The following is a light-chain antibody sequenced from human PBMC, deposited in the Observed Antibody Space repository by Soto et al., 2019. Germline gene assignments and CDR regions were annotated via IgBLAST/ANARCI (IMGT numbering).Light chain of an antibody. V-gene: IGLV2-14*01. CDR3: SSYSSGSTLYV. CDR1: SSDFGDDKY. CDR2: EAS. Sequence: QSALTQPASVSGSPGQSITVSCTGSSSDFGDDKYVSWYQQHPGRAPRLLIYEASYRPSGVSHRFSGSKFGNTASLTISGLQAEDEADYHCSSYSSGSTLYVFGTGTKLTVL. J-gene: IGLJ1*01.